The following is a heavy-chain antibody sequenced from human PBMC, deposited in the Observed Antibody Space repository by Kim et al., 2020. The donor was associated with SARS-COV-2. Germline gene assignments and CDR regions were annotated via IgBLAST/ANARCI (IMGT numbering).Heavy chain of an antibody. Sequence: SETLSLTCTVSGGSISSSSNYWGWIRQPPGKGLEWIGSIYYSGNTYYNPSLKSRVTISVDTSKNQFSLKLSSVTAADTAVYYCARQKETGITIFGVVIWGYYFDYWGQGTLVTVSS. J-gene: IGHJ4*02. CDR2: IYYSGNT. CDR3: ARQKETGITIFGVVIWGYYFDY. D-gene: IGHD3-3*01. CDR1: GGSISSSSNY. V-gene: IGHV4-39*01.